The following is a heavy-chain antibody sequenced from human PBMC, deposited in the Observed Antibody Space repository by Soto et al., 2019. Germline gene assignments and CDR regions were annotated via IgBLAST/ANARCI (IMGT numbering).Heavy chain of an antibody. Sequence: VQLVESGGGLVQPGGSLRLSCAASGFTFSSYWMSWVRQAPGKGLEWVANIKQDGSEKYYVDSVKGRFTISRDNAKNSLYLQMNSLRAEDTAVYYCARSSEYYDFWSGYPYYYYYMDVWGKGTTVTVSS. CDR2: IKQDGSEK. CDR1: GFTFSSYW. CDR3: ARSSEYYDFWSGYPYYYYYMDV. V-gene: IGHV3-7*01. D-gene: IGHD3-3*01. J-gene: IGHJ6*03.